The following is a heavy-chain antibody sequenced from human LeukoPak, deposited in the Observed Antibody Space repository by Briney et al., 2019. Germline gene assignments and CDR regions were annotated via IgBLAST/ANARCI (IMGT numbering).Heavy chain of an antibody. CDR2: VHYLGSDK. J-gene: IGHJ4*02. CDR3: AKDQLRYCSSTSCYVFDY. Sequence: PGGSLRLSCAASGFTFSSYGMFWVRQAPGKGLEWVAFVHYLGSDKYYADSVKGRFTISRDNSKNTLYLQMNSLRAEDTAVYYCAKDQLRYCSSTSCYVFDYWGQGTLVTVSS. V-gene: IGHV3-30*02. CDR1: GFTFSSYG. D-gene: IGHD2-2*01.